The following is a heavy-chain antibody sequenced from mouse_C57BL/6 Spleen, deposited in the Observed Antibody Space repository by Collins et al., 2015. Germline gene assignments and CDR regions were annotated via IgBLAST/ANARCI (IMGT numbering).Heavy chain of an antibody. CDR1: GYTFSSYW. CDR3: AKERFMITFDYYAMDY. CDR2: ILPGRGST. D-gene: IGHD2-4*01. J-gene: IGHJ4*01. Sequence: QVQLQQSGAELMKPGASVKISCKATGYTFSSYWIEWVKQRPGHGLEWIGEILPGRGSTNYNEKFKGKATFTADTSSNTAYMQLSSLTSEDSAVYYCAKERFMITFDYYAMDYWGQGTSVTVSS. V-gene: IGHV1-9*01.